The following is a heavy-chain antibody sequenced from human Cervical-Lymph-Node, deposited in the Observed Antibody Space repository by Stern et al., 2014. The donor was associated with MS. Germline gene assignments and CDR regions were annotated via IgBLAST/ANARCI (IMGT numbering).Heavy chain of an antibody. J-gene: IGHJ5*02. CDR2: MNPSTGYI. CDR1: GYSFSDYD. V-gene: IGHV1-8*02. Sequence: QMQLVQSGAEVKKPGASVKVSCKASGYSFSDYDINWVRQATGQGLEWVGWMNPSTGYIRYSQKFQGRVAMTRNHSISTALMVVSSLRSEDAAIYYCAKAYAWERIWFDPWGQGTLVTVSS. D-gene: IGHD1-26*01. CDR3: AKAYAWERIWFDP.